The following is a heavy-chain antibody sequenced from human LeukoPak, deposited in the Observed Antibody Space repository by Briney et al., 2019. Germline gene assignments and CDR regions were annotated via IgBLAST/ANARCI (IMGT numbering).Heavy chain of an antibody. J-gene: IGHJ4*02. CDR1: GDSFTVYY. Sequence: ASVKVSFKASGDSFTVYYMHWVRQAPGQGLEWMGWINPNSGGTNYVQKFQGRVTMTGDTSISTAYMELSGLRSDDTAVYYCARGQPWWDSGYDGDKFDYWGQGTLVTVSS. V-gene: IGHV1-2*02. D-gene: IGHD5-12*01. CDR2: INPNSGGT. CDR3: ARGQPWWDSGYDGDKFDY.